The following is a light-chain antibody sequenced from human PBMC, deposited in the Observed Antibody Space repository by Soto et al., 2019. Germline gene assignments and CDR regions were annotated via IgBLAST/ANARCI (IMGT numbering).Light chain of an antibody. CDR2: GTS. CDR3: QQYDISPFT. CDR1: LSVRSTY. V-gene: IGKV3-20*01. Sequence: EIVLTQSPGTLSLSPGERATLSCRASLSVRSTYLAWYQQKSGQAPRLLMYGTSSRATGIPDRFSGSGSGTDFTLTISRLEPEDVAVYYCQQYDISPFTFGPGTKVDIK. J-gene: IGKJ3*01.